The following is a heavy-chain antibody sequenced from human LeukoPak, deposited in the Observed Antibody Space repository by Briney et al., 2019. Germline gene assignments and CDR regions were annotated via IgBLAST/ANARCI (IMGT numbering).Heavy chain of an antibody. D-gene: IGHD6-13*01. Sequence: PGGSLILSCAASGFTFSSYAMTWVRQAPGRGLEWVSAITGSGGSTYYADSVKGRFTISRDNSKNTLYLQMNSLRVEDTAVYYCAKVLRTINQQLGETDYWGQGTLVTVSS. CDR2: ITGSGGST. V-gene: IGHV3-23*01. J-gene: IGHJ4*02. CDR1: GFTFSSYA. CDR3: AKVLRTINQQLGETDY.